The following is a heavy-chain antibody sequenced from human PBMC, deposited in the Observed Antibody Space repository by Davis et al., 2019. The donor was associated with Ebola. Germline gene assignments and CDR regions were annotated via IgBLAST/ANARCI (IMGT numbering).Heavy chain of an antibody. Sequence: GGSLRLSCAASGFTFSSYGMHWVRQAPGKGLEWVAVIWYDGSNKYYADSVKGRFTISRDNSKNTLYLQMNSLRAEDTAVYYCAKKGNSNFDYYFDYWGQGTLVTVSS. CDR1: GFTFSSYG. CDR3: AKKGNSNFDYYFDY. V-gene: IGHV3-33*06. CDR2: IWYDGSNK. J-gene: IGHJ4*02. D-gene: IGHD4-11*01.